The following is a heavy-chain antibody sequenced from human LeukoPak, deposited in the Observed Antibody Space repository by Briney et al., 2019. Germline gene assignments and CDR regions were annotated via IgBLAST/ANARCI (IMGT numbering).Heavy chain of an antibody. CDR1: GGSISTYY. D-gene: IGHD3-10*01. CDR3: ARGGYGSGSYFVDY. V-gene: IGHV4-59*12. CDR2: IYYSGST. Sequence: PSETLSLTCTVSGGSISTYYWSWIRQPPGKGLEWIGYIYYSGSTNYSPSLQSRVTISVDTSRNQFSLRLSSVTAADTAVYYCARGGYGSGSYFVDYWGQGTLVTVSS. J-gene: IGHJ4*02.